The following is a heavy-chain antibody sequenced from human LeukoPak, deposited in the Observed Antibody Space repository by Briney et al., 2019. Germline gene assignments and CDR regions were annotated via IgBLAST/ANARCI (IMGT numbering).Heavy chain of an antibody. V-gene: IGHV4-59*01. CDR3: ARGARDGVVGWFYP. CDR2: IYYSGST. J-gene: IGHJ5*02. D-gene: IGHD2-15*01. CDR1: GDSSSTNS. Sequence: PSETLSVTCTVSGDSSSTNSWTCLRQPPGKGLEWIGYIYYSGSTNYNPSLKSRITISVHTSKRQISLKLSSVTAADTAVYYCARGARDGVVGWFYPWGQGTLVTVSS.